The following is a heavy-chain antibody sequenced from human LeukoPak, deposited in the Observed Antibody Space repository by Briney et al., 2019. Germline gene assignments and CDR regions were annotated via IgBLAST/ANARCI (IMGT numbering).Heavy chain of an antibody. Sequence: ASVTVSCKASGYTFTSCDINWVRQATGQGLEWMGWMNPNSGNTDYAQKFQGRVTMTRNTSISTAYMELSSLRSEDTAVYYCTREGTAIDWFDPWGQGTLVTVSS. CDR1: GYTFTSCD. CDR3: TREGTAIDWFDP. J-gene: IGHJ5*02. D-gene: IGHD5-18*01. V-gene: IGHV1-8*01. CDR2: MNPNSGNT.